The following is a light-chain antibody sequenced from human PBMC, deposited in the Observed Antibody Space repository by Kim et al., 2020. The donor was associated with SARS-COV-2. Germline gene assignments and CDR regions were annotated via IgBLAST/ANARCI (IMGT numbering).Light chain of an antibody. CDR1: QSIIRN. CDR3: LHYNNWPPRGT. J-gene: IGKJ5*01. V-gene: IGKV3-15*01. Sequence: PGERATLSCRASQSIIRNLAWYQQKPGQAPRLLIYDASTRATGIPGRFGGSGSGTEFTLTISSLQSDDFAVYYCLHYNNWPPRGTFGQGTRLEIK. CDR2: DAS.